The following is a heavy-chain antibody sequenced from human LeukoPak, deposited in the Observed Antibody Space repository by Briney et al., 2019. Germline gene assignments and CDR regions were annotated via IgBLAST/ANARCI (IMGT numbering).Heavy chain of an antibody. CDR3: AKDIGLGSGWYYFDY. Sequence: TGGFLRLSCAASGFTFSSDAMSWVRQAPGKGLEWVSSISGSGGSIYYADSVKGRFTISRDNSKNTLYLQMNGLRVEDTAVYYCAKDIGLGSGWYYFDYWGQGTLVTVSS. V-gene: IGHV3-23*01. CDR1: GFTFSSDA. D-gene: IGHD6-19*01. J-gene: IGHJ4*02. CDR2: ISGSGGSI.